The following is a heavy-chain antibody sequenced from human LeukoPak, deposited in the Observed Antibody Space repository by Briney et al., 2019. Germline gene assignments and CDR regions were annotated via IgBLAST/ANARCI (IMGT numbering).Heavy chain of an antibody. CDR1: GYTFTDYY. CDR2: INPKRGVT. J-gene: IGHJ3*01. CDR3: ARERNNGDYGNAFDV. V-gene: IGHV1-2*02. Sequence: GASVKVSCKASGYTFTDYYIHWMRQAPGQGLEWMGRINPKRGVTTYAQKFQGRVTMTRDTSTTTAYMELTRLRSDDTTIYYCARERNNGDYGNAFDVWGQGTKVTVSS. D-gene: IGHD4-17*01.